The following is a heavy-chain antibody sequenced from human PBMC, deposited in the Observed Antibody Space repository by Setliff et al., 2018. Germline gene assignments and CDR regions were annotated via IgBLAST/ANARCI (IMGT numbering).Heavy chain of an antibody. Sequence: GGSLRLSCAASGFTFSNYLMTWVRQAPGKGLEWVSTSSVSGGGTYYADSVKGRFTISRDNSKNTLYLQMSSLRAEDTAVYYCARVPYYYYYYMDVWGKGTTVTVSS. CDR2: SSVSGGGT. CDR3: ARVPYYYYYYMDV. J-gene: IGHJ6*03. V-gene: IGHV3-23*01. CDR1: GFTFSNYL.